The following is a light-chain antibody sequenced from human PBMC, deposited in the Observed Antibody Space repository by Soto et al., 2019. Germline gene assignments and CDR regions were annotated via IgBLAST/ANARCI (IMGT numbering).Light chain of an antibody. Sequence: QSALTQPASVSGSPGQSITISCTGTSSDVGSHNLVSWYQQHPGQAPKLMIYEVSKRPLGVSARFSASKSGNTASLTISGLQAEDEADYYCCSYGDSRAVFGGGTQLTFL. J-gene: IGLJ7*01. V-gene: IGLV2-23*02. CDR2: EVS. CDR3: CSYGDSRAV. CDR1: SSDVGSHNL.